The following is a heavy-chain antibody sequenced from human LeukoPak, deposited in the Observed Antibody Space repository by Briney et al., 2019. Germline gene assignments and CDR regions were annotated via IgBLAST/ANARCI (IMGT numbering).Heavy chain of an antibody. CDR1: GGSISSSNW. CDR3: ARVGPSSGWPYYFDY. J-gene: IGHJ4*02. D-gene: IGHD6-19*01. CDR2: IYHSGST. V-gene: IGHV4-4*02. Sequence: SETLSLTCAVSGGSISSSNWWRWVRQHPGKGREWIGVIYHSGSTNYNPSLKSRVTISVDKSKNQFSLKLSSVTAADTAVYYCARVGPSSGWPYYFDYWGQGTLVTVSS.